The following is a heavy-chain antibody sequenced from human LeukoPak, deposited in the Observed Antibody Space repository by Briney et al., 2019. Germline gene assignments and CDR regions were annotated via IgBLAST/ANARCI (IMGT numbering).Heavy chain of an antibody. CDR2: IRYDGSNK. V-gene: IGHV3-30*02. CDR3: ASGGVAAAAT. CDR1: GFTFSDSY. D-gene: IGHD6-13*01. J-gene: IGHJ4*02. Sequence: GGSLRLSCAASGFTFSDSYMTWVRQAPGKGLEWVAFIRYDGSNKYYADSVKGRFTISRDNAKNSLYLQMNSLRAEDTAVYYCASGGVAAAATWGQGTLVTVSS.